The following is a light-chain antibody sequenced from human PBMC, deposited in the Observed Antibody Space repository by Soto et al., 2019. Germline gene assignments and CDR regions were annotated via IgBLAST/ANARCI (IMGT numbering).Light chain of an antibody. CDR1: QDTNNY. CDR3: QQYNEVPYT. Sequence: DIQLNQSPSSLSASVGDRVSISCQANQDTNNYLKLFHQKPGKAPLLVIYDTSTLEIRVPSRFGGSRSGTEFTFTLTGLQPEDVGTYYCQQYNEVPYTVDQGTKVEIK. CDR2: DTS. V-gene: IGKV1-33*01. J-gene: IGKJ2*01.